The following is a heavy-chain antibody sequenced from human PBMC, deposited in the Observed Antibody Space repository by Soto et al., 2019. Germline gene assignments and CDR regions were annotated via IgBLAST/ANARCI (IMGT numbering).Heavy chain of an antibody. CDR2: IYYSGST. D-gene: IGHD1-26*01. V-gene: IGHV4-59*12. CDR3: ARRETQGPIDY. J-gene: IGHJ4*02. Sequence: LSLTCTVSGGSISSYYWSWIRQPPGKGLEWIGYIYYSGSTNYNPSLKSRVTISVDTSKNQFSLKLSSVTAVDTAVYYCARRETQGPIDYWGQGTLVTLSS. CDR1: GGSISSYY.